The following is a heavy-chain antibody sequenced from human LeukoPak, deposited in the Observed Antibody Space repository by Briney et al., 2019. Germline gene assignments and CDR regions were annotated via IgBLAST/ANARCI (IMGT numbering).Heavy chain of an antibody. CDR3: ASEGIEYGTSWDY. D-gene: IGHD6-6*01. CDR2: IYHSGST. J-gene: IGHJ4*02. Sequence: SETLSLTCTVSGYSVSSDLYWVWIRQPPGKGLEWIGSIYHSGSTYFNPSLQSRATISVDTSKNQFSLKLTSVTAADTAVYYCASEGIEYGTSWDYWGQGTLVTVSS. CDR1: GYSVSSDLY. V-gene: IGHV4-38-2*02.